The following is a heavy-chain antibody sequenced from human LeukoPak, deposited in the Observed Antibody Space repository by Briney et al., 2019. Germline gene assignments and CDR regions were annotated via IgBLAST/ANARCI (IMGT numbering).Heavy chain of an antibody. CDR1: GFTFSSYS. J-gene: IGHJ6*03. Sequence: GGSLRLSCSASGFTFSSYSMNWVHQAPGKGLEWVSSISSSSSYIYYADSVKGRFTISRDNAKNSLYLQMNSLRAEDTAVYYCARGGGLLWFGEHHYYMDVWGKGTTVTISS. CDR3: ARGGGLLWFGEHHYYMDV. D-gene: IGHD3-10*01. CDR2: ISSSSSYI. V-gene: IGHV3-21*04.